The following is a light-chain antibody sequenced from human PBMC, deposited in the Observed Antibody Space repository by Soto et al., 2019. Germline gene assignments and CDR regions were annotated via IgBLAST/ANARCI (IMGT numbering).Light chain of an antibody. V-gene: IGLV2-23*01. Sequence: QSALTLPASVSGSPGQSITISCTGTSSDVGSYNLVSWYQHLPGKAPKLMIYEGSKRPSGVSNRFSGSKSGNTASLTISGLQAEDEADYYCCSYVGSSTWVFGGGTKLTVL. CDR1: SSDVGSYNL. CDR2: EGS. J-gene: IGLJ3*02. CDR3: CSYVGSSTWV.